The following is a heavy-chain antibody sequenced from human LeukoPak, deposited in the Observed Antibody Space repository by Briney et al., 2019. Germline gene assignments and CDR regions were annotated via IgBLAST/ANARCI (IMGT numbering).Heavy chain of an antibody. CDR3: ARGGQQLVENDY. V-gene: IGHV1-8*01. D-gene: IGHD6-13*01. J-gene: IGHJ4*02. CDR1: GYTFTSYD. Sequence: GASVTVSCKASGYTFTSYDINWVRQAPGQGLEWMGWMNPNSGNTGYAQKFQGRVTMTRNTSISTAYMELSSLRSEDTAVYYCARGGQQLVENDYWGQGTLVTVSS. CDR2: MNPNSGNT.